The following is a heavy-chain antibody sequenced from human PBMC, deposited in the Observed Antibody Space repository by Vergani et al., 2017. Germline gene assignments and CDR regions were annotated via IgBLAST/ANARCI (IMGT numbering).Heavy chain of an antibody. D-gene: IGHD2-2*01. CDR1: GGSISSGSYY. CDR2: IYTSGST. CDR3: ARGRYCSSTSCWYYYYMDV. Sequence: QVQLQESGPGLVKPSQTLSLTCTVSGGSISSGSYYWSWIRQPAGKGLEWIGRIYTSGSTNYNPSLKSRVTISVDTSKNQFSLKLSSVTAAGTAVYYCARGRYCSSTSCWYYYYMDVWGKGTTVTVSS. J-gene: IGHJ6*03. V-gene: IGHV4-61*02.